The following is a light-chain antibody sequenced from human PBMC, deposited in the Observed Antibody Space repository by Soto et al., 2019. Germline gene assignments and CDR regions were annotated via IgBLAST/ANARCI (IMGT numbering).Light chain of an antibody. CDR2: DAS. Sequence: EIVLTQSPATLSLSPGERATLSCRASQSVGSYFAWYQQKPGQAPRLLIYDASNRATGIPARFSGSGSGTDFTLTISSLEPEDFAVYYCQQRSNWPLTFGVGTKVEIK. V-gene: IGKV3-11*01. CDR3: QQRSNWPLT. J-gene: IGKJ4*01. CDR1: QSVGSY.